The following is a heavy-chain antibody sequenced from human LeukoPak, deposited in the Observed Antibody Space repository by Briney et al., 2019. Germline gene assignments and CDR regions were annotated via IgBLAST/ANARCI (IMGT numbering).Heavy chain of an antibody. D-gene: IGHD3-22*01. V-gene: IGHV3-21*01. J-gene: IGHJ4*02. CDR3: AREGSSGYYENFDY. CDR1: GFTLTSHG. CDR2: ISSGGTYI. Sequence: PGGSLRLSCAASGFTLTSHGMDWVRQAPGKGLEWVSSISSGGTYIYYSDSLKGRVSISRETAKNSVHLQMNSLRVEDTGVYYCAREGSSGYYENFDYWGQGTLVIVSS.